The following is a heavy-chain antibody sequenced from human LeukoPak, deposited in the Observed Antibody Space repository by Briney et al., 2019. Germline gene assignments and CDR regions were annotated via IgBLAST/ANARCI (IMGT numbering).Heavy chain of an antibody. CDR2: INQSGST. J-gene: IGHJ6*03. V-gene: IGHV4-34*01. Sequence: ESSETLSLTCGVYNGSFSGYYWSWIRQTPGKGLEWIGEINQSGSTKYNPSLKSRVTISIDTSKNQFSLKLSSVTAADTAVYYCARNTEDPYYYYYYYMDVWGKGTTVTVSS. CDR1: NGSFSGYY. D-gene: IGHD2-15*01. CDR3: ARNTEDPYYYYYYYMDV.